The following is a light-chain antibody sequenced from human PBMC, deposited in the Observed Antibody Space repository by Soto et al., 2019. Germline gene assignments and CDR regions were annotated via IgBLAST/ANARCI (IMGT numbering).Light chain of an antibody. V-gene: IGKV3-20*01. CDR2: GAS. Sequence: EIVLTQSPGTLSLSPGDRATLSCRASQSVSSNYLAWYQQKPGQAPRLLIFGASSRSTGIPDRFSGSGSGTDFTLTISRLEPEDFAVYYCQLYDTSPPLTFGGGTKVEIK. CDR1: QSVSSNY. CDR3: QLYDTSPPLT. J-gene: IGKJ4*01.